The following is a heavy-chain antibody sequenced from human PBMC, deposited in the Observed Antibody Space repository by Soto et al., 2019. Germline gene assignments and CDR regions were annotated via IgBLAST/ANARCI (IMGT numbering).Heavy chain of an antibody. Sequence: GGSRLSCAASGFTVSSNYMSWVRQAPGKGLEWVSVIYSGGSTYYADSVKGRFTISRHNSKNTLYLQMNSLRAEDTAVYYCASSRDGYSFDYWGQGTLVTVSS. D-gene: IGHD4-4*01. J-gene: IGHJ4*02. CDR3: ASSRDGYSFDY. CDR2: IYSGGST. CDR1: GFTVSSNY. V-gene: IGHV3-66*01.